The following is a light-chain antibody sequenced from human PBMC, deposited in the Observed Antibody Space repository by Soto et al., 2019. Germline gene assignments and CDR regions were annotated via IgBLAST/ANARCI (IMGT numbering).Light chain of an antibody. CDR2: EIY. J-gene: IGKJ5*01. CDR1: QGISSY. V-gene: IGKV1-9*01. Sequence: DIEMTQSPSTLPASVGDRVTITCPASQGISSYLAWYQQKPGKAPKLVIYEIYTLQSGVPSRFSGSGSGTEFTLTISSLQPEDFATYYCQQLKSYPITFGQGTRLEIK. CDR3: QQLKSYPIT.